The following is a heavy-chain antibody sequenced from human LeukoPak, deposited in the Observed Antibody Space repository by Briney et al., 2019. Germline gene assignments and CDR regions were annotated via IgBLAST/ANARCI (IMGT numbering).Heavy chain of an antibody. CDR2: ISAYNGNT. V-gene: IGHV1-18*01. CDR1: GYTFTSYV. Sequence: ASVKVSCKASGYTFTSYVVSWVRQAPGQGLEGMGWISAYNGNTNYAQKLQGRVTMTTDTSTSTAYMELRSLRSDDTAVYYCARAVLMGAIMGGGYWGQGTLVTVSS. CDR3: ARAVLMGAIMGGGY. J-gene: IGHJ4*02. D-gene: IGHD1-26*01.